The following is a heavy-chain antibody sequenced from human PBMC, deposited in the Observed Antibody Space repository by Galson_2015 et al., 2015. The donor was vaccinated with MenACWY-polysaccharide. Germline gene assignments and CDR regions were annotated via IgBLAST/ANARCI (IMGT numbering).Heavy chain of an antibody. CDR2: INQDGSKK. V-gene: IGHV3-7*01. CDR1: GFTFSSYG. Sequence: SLRLSCAASGFTFSSYGMHWVRQAPGKGLEWVANINQDGSKKYYVDSVKGRFTISRDDAKKSVYLQMHRLAAEDTAVYYCAREGPGLDYWGQGTLVTVSS. J-gene: IGHJ4*02. CDR3: AREGPGLDY. D-gene: IGHD1-14*01.